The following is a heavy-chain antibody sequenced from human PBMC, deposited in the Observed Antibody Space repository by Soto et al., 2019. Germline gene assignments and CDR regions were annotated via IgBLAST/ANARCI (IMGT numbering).Heavy chain of an antibody. CDR3: AKDQGSGEIERAFDY. Sequence: EVQLVESGGALVQPGRSLRLSCAASGFAFEDYGMHWVRLTPGKGFEWVSGITLKCAAIGYGDSMRGRFTISRDNAKNSLLLQMNGLRTEDTALYYCAKDQGSGEIERAFDYWGQGTLVTVSS. V-gene: IGHV3-9*01. CDR1: GFAFEDYG. D-gene: IGHD1-26*01. J-gene: IGHJ4*02. CDR2: ITLKCAAI.